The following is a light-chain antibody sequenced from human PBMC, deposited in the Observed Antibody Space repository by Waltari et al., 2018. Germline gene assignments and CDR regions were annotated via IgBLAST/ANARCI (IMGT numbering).Light chain of an antibody. V-gene: IGLV2-11*01. J-gene: IGLJ3*02. CDR1: SSDVGGYNY. CDR3: CSYAGSYTWV. Sequence: QSALTQPRSVSGSPGQSVTISCTGTSSDVGGYNYVSWYQQPPGKAPKFIIYNVNTRPSGVPDRFSGSKSGNTASLTISGLQAEDEIDYYCCSYAGSYTWVFGGGTKLTVL. CDR2: NVN.